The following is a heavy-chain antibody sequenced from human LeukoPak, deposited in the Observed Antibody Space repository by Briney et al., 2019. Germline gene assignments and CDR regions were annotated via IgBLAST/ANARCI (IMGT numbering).Heavy chain of an antibody. V-gene: IGHV4-61*05. D-gene: IGHD6-6*01. J-gene: IGHJ4*02. CDR1: GGSISSSDYY. CDR3: ARSEQLIRTFDY. CDR2: ISYDGST. Sequence: PSETLSLTCTVSGGSISSSDYYWGWIRQPPGQGLEWIGYISYDGSTNYNPSLKSRVTISLDTSKNQLSLKLNSVTAADTALYYCARSEQLIRTFDYWGQGTLVTVSS.